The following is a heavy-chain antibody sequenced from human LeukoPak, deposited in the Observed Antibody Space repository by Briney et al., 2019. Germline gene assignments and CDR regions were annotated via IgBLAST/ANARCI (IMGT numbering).Heavy chain of an antibody. V-gene: IGHV1-2*02. D-gene: IGHD3-9*01. J-gene: IGHJ4*02. CDR3: AREANDILTGYIGY. Sequence: ASVKVSCKASGYTFTGYYMHWVRQAPGQGLEWRGWINPNSGGTNYAQKFQGRVTMTRDTSISTAYMELSRLRSDDTAVYYCAREANDILTGYIGYWGQGTLVTVSS. CDR1: GYTFTGYY. CDR2: INPNSGGT.